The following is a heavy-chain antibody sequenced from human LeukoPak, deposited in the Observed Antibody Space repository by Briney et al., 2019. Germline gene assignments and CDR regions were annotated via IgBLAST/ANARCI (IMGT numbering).Heavy chain of an antibody. J-gene: IGHJ4*02. Sequence: SETLSLTCTVSGGSISSSSYYWGWIRQPPGKGLEWIGSIYYSGSTYYNPSLKSRVTISVDTSKNQFSLKLSSVTAADTAVYYCARIRFLENFNYWGQGTLVTVSS. V-gene: IGHV4-39*07. CDR1: GGSISSSSYY. CDR3: ARIRFLENFNY. CDR2: IYYSGST. D-gene: IGHD3-3*01.